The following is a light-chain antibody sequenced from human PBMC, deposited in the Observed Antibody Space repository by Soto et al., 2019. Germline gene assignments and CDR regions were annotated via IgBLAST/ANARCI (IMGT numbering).Light chain of an antibody. CDR3: QQYFSSPLT. J-gene: IGKJ4*01. CDR2: WAS. CDR1: QSISYSSINKNY. Sequence: DIVMTQSPDSLALSLGERATIHCKSSQSISYSSINKNYLAWYKQRPGQPPKVLFYWASTRQSGVPDRLSASGSGTDFTLIITSLQEEDVAVYYCQQYFSSPLTFGGGTRWISN. V-gene: IGKV4-1*01.